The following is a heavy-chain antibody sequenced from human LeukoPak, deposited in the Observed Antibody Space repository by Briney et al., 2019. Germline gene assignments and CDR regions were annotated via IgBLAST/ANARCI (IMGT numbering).Heavy chain of an antibody. Sequence: ASVKVSCKVSGYTLTELSMHWVRQAPGKGLEWMGGFDPEDGETIYAQKFQGRVTMTEDTSTDTAYMELSSLRSEDTDVYYCATDRQWLVGGFAFDIWGQGTVVTVSS. CDR2: FDPEDGET. J-gene: IGHJ3*02. D-gene: IGHD6-19*01. CDR3: ATDRQWLVGGFAFDI. CDR1: GYTLTELS. V-gene: IGHV1-24*01.